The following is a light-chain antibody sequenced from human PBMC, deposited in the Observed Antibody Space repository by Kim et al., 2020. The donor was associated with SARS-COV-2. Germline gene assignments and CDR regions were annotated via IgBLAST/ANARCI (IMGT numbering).Light chain of an antibody. J-gene: IGKJ1*01. CDR3: QQYSSSPAT. Sequence: GERAPLSCRSVQSVSSNSLAWYQHKPGQAPRRLIYGASSRATGIPDRFSGSGSGTDFTLTITRLEPEDFAVYYCQQYSSSPATFGQGTKVDIK. CDR1: QSVSSNS. CDR2: GAS. V-gene: IGKV3-20*01.